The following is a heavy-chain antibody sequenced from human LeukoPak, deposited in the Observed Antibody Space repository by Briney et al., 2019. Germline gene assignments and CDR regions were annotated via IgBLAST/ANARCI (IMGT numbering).Heavy chain of an antibody. V-gene: IGHV3-23*01. D-gene: IGHD3-22*01. CDR3: VLWLFPSMGPADY. Sequence: TGGSLRLSCAASGFTFSSYAMSWVRQAPGKGLEWVSAISGSGGSTYYADSVKGRFTISRDNSKNTLYLQMNSLRAEDTAVYYCVLWLFPSMGPADYWGQGTLVTVSS. CDR1: GFTFSSYA. J-gene: IGHJ4*02. CDR2: ISGSGGST.